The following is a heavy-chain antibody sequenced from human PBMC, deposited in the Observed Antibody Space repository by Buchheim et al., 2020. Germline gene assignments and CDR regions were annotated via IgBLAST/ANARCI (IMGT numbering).Heavy chain of an antibody. CDR3: ARVQLAVAGTSGKSYYYYGMDV. Sequence: QVQLQESGPGLVKPSQTLSLTCTVSGGSISSGGYYWSWIRQHPGKGLEWIGYIYYSGSTYYNPSLKSRVTISVDTSENQFSLKLSSVTAADTAVYYCARVQLAVAGTSGKSYYYYGMDVWGQGTT. CDR2: IYYSGST. D-gene: IGHD6-19*01. CDR1: GGSISSGGYY. V-gene: IGHV4-31*03. J-gene: IGHJ6*02.